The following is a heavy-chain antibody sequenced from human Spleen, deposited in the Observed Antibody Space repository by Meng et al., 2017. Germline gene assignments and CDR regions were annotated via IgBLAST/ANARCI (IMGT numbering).Heavy chain of an antibody. Sequence: EVHLVESGGGVVQPGGSLRLSCAASGFSLSSFWMHWVRQAPGKGLVWVSRMNENGNTINYAGSVWGRFTISRDSATNALYLQMNSLRVEDSAVYYCVRDFGGNSDSWGQGTLVTVSS. CDR3: VRDFGGNSDS. D-gene: IGHD2-21*01. CDR1: GFSLSSFW. CDR2: MNENGNTI. J-gene: IGHJ4*02. V-gene: IGHV3-74*01.